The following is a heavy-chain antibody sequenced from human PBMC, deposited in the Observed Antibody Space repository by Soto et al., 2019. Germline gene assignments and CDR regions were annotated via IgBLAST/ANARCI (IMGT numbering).Heavy chain of an antibody. D-gene: IGHD1-1*01. CDR1: GFTFSMYW. J-gene: IGHJ4*02. CDR2: INDDGSST. CDR3: TRGPRSTSTGTVGF. Sequence: HPGGSLRLSCAASGFTFSMYWMHWVRQVPGKGPEWVSRINDDGSSTNYADSVKGRFTISRDNAKNTLYLQMNDLRAEDTAVYYCTRGPRSTSTGTVGFWGQGTLVTVSS. V-gene: IGHV3-74*01.